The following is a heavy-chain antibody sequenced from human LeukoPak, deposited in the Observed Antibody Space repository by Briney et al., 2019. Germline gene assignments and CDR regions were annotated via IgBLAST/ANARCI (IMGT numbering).Heavy chain of an antibody. CDR2: INLSIVGT. Sequence: VASVSVSSTASGYIFTDYYVHWVRQAPGPGVEWLGWINLSIVGTNYAQKFQGRVTMTRDTSISTAYMELSSLRSDDTAIYSCARGQTSTYCRGTHCYLLDNWGQGTLVTVSS. CDR3: ARGQTSTYCRGTHCYLLDN. D-gene: IGHD2-15*01. CDR1: GYIFTDYY. V-gene: IGHV1-2*02. J-gene: IGHJ4*02.